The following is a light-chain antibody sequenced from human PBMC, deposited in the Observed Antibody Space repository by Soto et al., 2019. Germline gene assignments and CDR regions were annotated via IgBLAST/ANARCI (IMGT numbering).Light chain of an antibody. J-gene: IGLJ1*01. CDR1: SSDVGGYNY. CDR3: SSYTTSNTRQIV. Sequence: QSALTQPASVSGSPGQSITISCTGTSSDVGGYNYVSCYQNHPGKAPKFMIYDVSNRPSDVSILFSGSKSGNTASLTISGLQAEDEADYNCSSYTTSNTRQIVFVTGTKVTVL. CDR2: DVS. V-gene: IGLV2-14*03.